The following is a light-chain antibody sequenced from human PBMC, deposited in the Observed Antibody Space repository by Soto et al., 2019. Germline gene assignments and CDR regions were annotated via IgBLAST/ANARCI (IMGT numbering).Light chain of an antibody. CDR2: DVS. CDR3: SVYTRTSTYV. V-gene: IGLV2-18*01. Sequence: QSALTQPPSVSGSPGQSVTISCSGTIDDVTAYHRVSWYQQTPGTAPKLMIYDVSNRPSGVPDRFSGSRSGNTASLTISGLQAEDEGHYYCSVYTRTSTYVFGTGTKLTVL. J-gene: IGLJ1*01. CDR1: IDDVTAYHR.